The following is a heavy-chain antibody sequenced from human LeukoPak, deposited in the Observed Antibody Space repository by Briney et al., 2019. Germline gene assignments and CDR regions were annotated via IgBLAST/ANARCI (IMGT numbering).Heavy chain of an antibody. V-gene: IGHV3-23*01. CDR2: ISSSGGST. D-gene: IGHD5-12*01. CDR1: GFTFSSHA. Sequence: PGGSLRLSCAASGFTFSSHAMSWVRQAPGKGLEWVSGISSSGGSTYYADSVKGRFTISRDNSKNTLYLQMNSLRGEDTAVYYCAKGAATMRDCWGQGILVTVS. CDR3: AKGAATMRDC. J-gene: IGHJ4*02.